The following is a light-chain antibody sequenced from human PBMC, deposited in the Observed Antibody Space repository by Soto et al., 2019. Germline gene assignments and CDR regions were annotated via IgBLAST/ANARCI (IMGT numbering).Light chain of an antibody. Sequence: DIQMTQSPSTLSASVGDRVTITCRASQSISNWLAWYQQKPGKAPNLLIYDASRLDSGVPSRFSGSGSGTDFTLTISSLQPDDFATYYCQQYNIYWTFGQGTKVEIK. CDR1: QSISNW. CDR3: QQYNIYWT. J-gene: IGKJ1*01. CDR2: DAS. V-gene: IGKV1-5*01.